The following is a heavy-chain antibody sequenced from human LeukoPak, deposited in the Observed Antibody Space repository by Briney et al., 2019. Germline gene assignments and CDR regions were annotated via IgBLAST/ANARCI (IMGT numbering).Heavy chain of an antibody. CDR3: ARDPGMIVVVISTYYYYGMDV. Sequence: SVKVSCKVSGYTLTELSMHWVRQAPGQGLEWMGGIIPIFGTANYAQKFQGRVTITADESTSTAYMELSSLRSEDTAVYYCARDPGMIVVVISTYYYYGMDVWGQGTTVTVSS. CDR1: GYTLTELS. CDR2: IIPIFGTA. D-gene: IGHD3-22*01. J-gene: IGHJ6*02. V-gene: IGHV1-69*13.